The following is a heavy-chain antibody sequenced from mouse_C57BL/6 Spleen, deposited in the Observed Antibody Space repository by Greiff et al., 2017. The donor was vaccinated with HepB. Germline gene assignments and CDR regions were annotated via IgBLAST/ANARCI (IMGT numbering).Heavy chain of an antibody. CDR1: GYTFTDYY. Sequence: EVQLQQSGPELVKPGASVKISCKASGYTFTDYYMNWVKQSHGKSLEWIGDINPNNGGTSYNQKFKGKATLTVDKSSSTAYMELRSLTSEDSAVYYCASRTHYYAMDYWGQGTSVTVSS. CDR2: INPNNGGT. J-gene: IGHJ4*01. CDR3: ASRTHYYAMDY. V-gene: IGHV1-26*01.